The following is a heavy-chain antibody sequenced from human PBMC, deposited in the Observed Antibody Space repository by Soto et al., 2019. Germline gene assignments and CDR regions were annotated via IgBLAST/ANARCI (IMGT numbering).Heavy chain of an antibody. D-gene: IGHD2-15*01. V-gene: IGHV4-31*03. Sequence: PSETLSLTCTVSGGSISSGGYYWSWIRQQPGKGLEWIGYIYYTGSTYYNPSLKSRLTISVDTSKNHFSLKLSSVTAADTAVYYCARTLVVVATRTVWFDPWGRGTLVTVSS. CDR1: GGSISSGGYY. CDR2: IYYTGST. J-gene: IGHJ5*02. CDR3: ARTLVVVATRTVWFDP.